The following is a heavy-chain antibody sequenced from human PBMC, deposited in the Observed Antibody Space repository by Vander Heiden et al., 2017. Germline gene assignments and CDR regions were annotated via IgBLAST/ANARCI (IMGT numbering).Heavy chain of an antibody. J-gene: IGHJ6*02. CDR1: GFAVSSYA. Sequence: EVQLLESGGGLVQPGGSLTLSCAASGFAVSSYAMTWVRQAPGKGLQWVSGISGNGGITDYADSVRGRFTISRDNSKKTIYLQMSGLRVEDMAVYYCAKANVVGAPGLNSGMDVWGQGTTGTVSS. D-gene: IGHD1-26*01. CDR2: ISGNGGIT. V-gene: IGHV3-23*01. CDR3: AKANVVGAPGLNSGMDV.